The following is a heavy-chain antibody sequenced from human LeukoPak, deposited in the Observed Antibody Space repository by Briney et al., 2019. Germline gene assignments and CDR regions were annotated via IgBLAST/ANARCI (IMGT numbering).Heavy chain of an antibody. D-gene: IGHD2-15*01. V-gene: IGHV1-2*02. Sequence: ASVKVSCKASGYTFTGYYMHWVRQAPGQGLEWMGWINPNSGGTNYAQKFQDRVTMTRDTSISTAHMELSRLRSDDTAVYYCARVIGYCSPWGQGTLVTVSS. CDR1: GYTFTGYY. CDR3: ARVIGYCSP. CDR2: INPNSGGT. J-gene: IGHJ5*02.